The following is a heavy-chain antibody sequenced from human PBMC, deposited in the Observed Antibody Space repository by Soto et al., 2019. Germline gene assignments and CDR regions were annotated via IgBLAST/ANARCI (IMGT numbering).Heavy chain of an antibody. D-gene: IGHD3-22*01. CDR3: ARAASYYYDSSGYSKGPFDY. CDR1: GGTFSSYA. J-gene: IGHJ4*02. CDR2: IIPIFGTA. Sequence: VKVSCQASGGTFSSYAISWVRQAPGQGLEWMGGIIPIFGTANYAQKFQGRVTITADESTSTAYMELSSLRSEDTAVYYCARAASYYYDSSGYSKGPFDYWGQGTLVTVSS. V-gene: IGHV1-69*01.